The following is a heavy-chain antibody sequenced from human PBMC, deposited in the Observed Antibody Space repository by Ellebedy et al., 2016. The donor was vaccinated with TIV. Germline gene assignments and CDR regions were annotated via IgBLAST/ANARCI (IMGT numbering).Heavy chain of an antibody. Sequence: PGGSLRLSCAASGFTFSSYTVNWVRQAPGKGLEWVSSISSSNYIYYADSVKGRFSISRDNAKNSLYLQMNSLRAEDTAVYYCTRDVGFVAGTGGYWGQGTLVTVSS. J-gene: IGHJ4*02. CDR1: GFTFSSYT. D-gene: IGHD6-19*01. V-gene: IGHV3-21*01. CDR2: ISSSNYI. CDR3: TRDVGFVAGTGGY.